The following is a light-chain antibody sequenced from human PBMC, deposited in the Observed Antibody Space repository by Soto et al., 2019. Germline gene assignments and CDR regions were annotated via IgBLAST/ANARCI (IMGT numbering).Light chain of an antibody. V-gene: IGKV3-15*01. CDR3: QQYNNWPPWT. Sequence: EIVMTQSPATLSVSPGERATLSCRTSQSISSSLAWYQQKPGQAPRLLIDGASTRATGIPARFSGSGSGTEFTLTISSLQSEDFAVYYCQQYNNWPPWTFGQGTKVDIK. CDR1: QSISSS. J-gene: IGKJ1*01. CDR2: GAS.